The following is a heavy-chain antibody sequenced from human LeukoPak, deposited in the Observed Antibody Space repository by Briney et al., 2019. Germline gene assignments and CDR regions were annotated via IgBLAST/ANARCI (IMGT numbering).Heavy chain of an antibody. CDR1: GGSFSGYY. CDR2: INHSGSA. CDR3: ARHVITMIVVVITGNWFDP. V-gene: IGHV4-34*01. Sequence: SETLSLTCAVYGGSFSGYYWSWIRQPPGKGLEWIGEINHSGSANYNPSLKSRVTISVDTSKNQFSLKLSSVTAADTAVYYCARHVITMIVVVITGNWFDPWGQGTLVTVSS. D-gene: IGHD3-22*01. J-gene: IGHJ5*02.